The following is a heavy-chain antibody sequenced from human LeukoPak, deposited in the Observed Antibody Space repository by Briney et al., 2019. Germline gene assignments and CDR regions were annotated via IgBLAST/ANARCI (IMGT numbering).Heavy chain of an antibody. Sequence: ASVKVSCKASGFTFTSSAVQWVRQARRQRLEWIGWIVVGSGNTNYAQKFQERVTITRDMPTSTAYMELSSLRSEDTAVYYCAAEYQLLSSMGVWGQGTTVTVSS. CDR3: AAEYQLLSSMGV. CDR2: IVVGSGNT. V-gene: IGHV1-58*01. CDR1: GFTFTSSA. J-gene: IGHJ6*02. D-gene: IGHD2-2*01.